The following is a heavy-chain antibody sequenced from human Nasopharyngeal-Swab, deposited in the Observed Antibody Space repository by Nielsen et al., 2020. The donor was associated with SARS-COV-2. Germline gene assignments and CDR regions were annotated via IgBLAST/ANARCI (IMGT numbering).Heavy chain of an antibody. V-gene: IGHV3-74*01. D-gene: IGHD6-13*01. CDR2: INSDGSST. CDR1: GFTFSSYW. Sequence: GESLKISCAASGFTFSSYWMHLVRQAPGKGLVWVSRINSDGSSTSSADSVKGRFTISRDNAKNTLYLQMNSLRAEDTAVYYCAIIAPAGTHYWGQGTLVTVSS. J-gene: IGHJ4*02. CDR3: AIIAPAGTHY.